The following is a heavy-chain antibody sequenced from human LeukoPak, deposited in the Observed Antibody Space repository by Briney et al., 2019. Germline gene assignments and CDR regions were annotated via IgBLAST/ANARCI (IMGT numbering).Heavy chain of an antibody. CDR3: ARDGYCSSTSCYYFDY. V-gene: IGHV3-74*01. D-gene: IGHD2-2*01. CDR1: GFTFSNYW. CDR2: INSDGSST. Sequence: GGSLRLSCAASGFTFSNYWIHWVRQAPGKGLVWVSRINSDGSSTSYADSVKGRFTISRDNAKNTLYLQMNSLRAEDTAVYYCARDGYCSSTSCYYFDYWGQGTLVTVSS. J-gene: IGHJ4*02.